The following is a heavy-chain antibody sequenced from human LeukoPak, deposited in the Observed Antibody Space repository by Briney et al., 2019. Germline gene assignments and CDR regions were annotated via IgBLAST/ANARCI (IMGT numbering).Heavy chain of an antibody. CDR2: NSSSGSTI. V-gene: IGHV3-48*03. Sequence: GGSLRPSCAASGFTFSSYEMNWVRQAPGKGLEWVSYNSSSGSTIYYADSVKGRFTISRDNAKNSLYLQMNSLRAEDTAVYYCATYYGDFDYWGQGTLVTVSS. CDR1: GFTFSSYE. J-gene: IGHJ4*02. CDR3: ATYYGDFDY. D-gene: IGHD4-17*01.